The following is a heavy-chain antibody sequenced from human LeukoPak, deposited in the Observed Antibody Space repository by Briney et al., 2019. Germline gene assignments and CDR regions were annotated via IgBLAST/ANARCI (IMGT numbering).Heavy chain of an antibody. CDR1: GGSISSGTYY. V-gene: IGHV4-30-4*01. D-gene: IGHD5-24*01. CDR2: ISYSGST. Sequence: PSETLSLTCTVSGGSISSGTYYSKWVRQPPGKAVEWIGYISYSGSTHYNPSLKSRATISEDTSKHQFSLKLTSVTDADTAVYYCARGGQRYNYVYWGQGTLVTVSS. J-gene: IGHJ4*02. CDR3: ARGGQRYNYVY.